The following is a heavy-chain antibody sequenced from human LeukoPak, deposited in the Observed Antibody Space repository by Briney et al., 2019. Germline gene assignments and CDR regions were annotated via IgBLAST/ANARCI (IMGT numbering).Heavy chain of an antibody. CDR3: AKDNAYYYADY. V-gene: IGHV3-66*03. Sequence: GGSLRLSCGASGITVSTNYMNWVRQAPGKGLEWVSVIYSTDKTNYADSVQGRFTISRDNSKNTLYLQMNSLRAEDTAVYYCAKDNAYYYADYWGQGTLVTVSS. CDR1: GITVSTNY. J-gene: IGHJ4*02. CDR2: IYSTDKT. D-gene: IGHD3-10*01.